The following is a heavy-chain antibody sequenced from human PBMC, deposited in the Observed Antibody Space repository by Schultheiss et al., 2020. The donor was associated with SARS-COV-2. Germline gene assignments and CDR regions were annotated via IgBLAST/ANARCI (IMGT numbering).Heavy chain of an antibody. V-gene: IGHV3-21*01. CDR2: IKSSGRDI. D-gene: IGHD4-17*01. CDR3: ATSRGYGDFVFDY. CDR1: GFTFGTYN. Sequence: GGSLRLSCAASGFTFGTYNMHWVRQAPGKGLEFVASIKSSGRDIYYADSMQGRFTISRDNAKNSLYLQMNSLRAEDTAVYYCATSRGYGDFVFDYWGQGTLVTVSS. J-gene: IGHJ4*02.